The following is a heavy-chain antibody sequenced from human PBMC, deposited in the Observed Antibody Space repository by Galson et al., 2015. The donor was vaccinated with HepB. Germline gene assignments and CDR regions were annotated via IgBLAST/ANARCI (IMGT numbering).Heavy chain of an antibody. D-gene: IGHD2-15*01. J-gene: IGHJ4*02. CDR1: GFTFSSYW. Sequence: SLRLSCAASGFTFSSYWMSWVRQAPGKGLEWVANIKKDGSEKYYVDSVKGRFTISRDNAKNSLYLQMNSLRAEDTAVYYCARARYCSGGNCYIDYWGQGTLVTVSS. V-gene: IGHV3-7*01. CDR3: ARARYCSGGNCYIDY. CDR2: IKKDGSEK.